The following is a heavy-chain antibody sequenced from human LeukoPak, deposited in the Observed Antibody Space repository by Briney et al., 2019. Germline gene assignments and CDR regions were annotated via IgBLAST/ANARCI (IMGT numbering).Heavy chain of an antibody. CDR3: ASHAPTYYYDSSGYQFDY. V-gene: IGHV1-2*06. D-gene: IGHD3-22*01. Sequence: ASVKVSCKASGYTFTVYYMHWVRQAPGQGLEWMGRINPNSGGTNYAQKFQGRVTMTRDTSISTAYMELSRLRSDDTAVYYCASHAPTYYYDSSGYQFDYWGQGTLVTVSS. CDR2: INPNSGGT. CDR1: GYTFTVYY. J-gene: IGHJ4*02.